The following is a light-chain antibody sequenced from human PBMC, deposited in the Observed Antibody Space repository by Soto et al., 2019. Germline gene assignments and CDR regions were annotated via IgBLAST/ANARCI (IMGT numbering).Light chain of an antibody. V-gene: IGLV1-44*01. CDR1: SYNIETSS. CDR3: AAWDDSLNGHV. CDR2: TTN. J-gene: IGLJ1*01. Sequence: QSVLTQPHSASGTPGQRVTISCSGRSYNIETSSVHWFQQLPGTAPKLLISTTNQRPSGVPERFSGSKSGTSASLAISGFQSEDEADYYCAAWDDSLNGHVFGTGTKVTV.